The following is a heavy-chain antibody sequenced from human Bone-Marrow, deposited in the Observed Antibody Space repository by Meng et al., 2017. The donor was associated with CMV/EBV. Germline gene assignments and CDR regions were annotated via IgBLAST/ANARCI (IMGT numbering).Heavy chain of an antibody. CDR3: ARADMRVVVTTILVFGSFDY. CDR2: INNFGDIT. D-gene: IGHD3-22*01. J-gene: IGHJ4*02. CDR1: GFTFSSYA. Sequence: GESLKISCAASGFTFSSYAVNWVRQIPGKGLEWVSTINNFGDITNYADSVKGRFTISRDNSKNTLYLQMSSLRAEDTAIYYCARADMRVVVTTILVFGSFDYWGQGGLVTVSS. V-gene: IGHV3-23*01.